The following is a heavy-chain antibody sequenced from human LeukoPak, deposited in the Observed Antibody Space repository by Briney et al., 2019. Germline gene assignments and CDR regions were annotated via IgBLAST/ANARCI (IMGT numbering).Heavy chain of an antibody. V-gene: IGHV3-11*01. CDR1: GFTFSDYN. J-gene: IGHJ6*03. D-gene: IGHD2-15*01. Sequence: GGSLRLSCAASGFTFSDYNMRWIRQAPGKGLEWVSSISRSGSTKYYADSVKGRFTISRDNAKNSLFLQMNSLRAEDTAVYYCARVLRYCSGGNCYSGGLGYMDVWGKGTTVTIPS. CDR3: ARVLRYCSGGNCYSGGLGYMDV. CDR2: ISRSGSTK.